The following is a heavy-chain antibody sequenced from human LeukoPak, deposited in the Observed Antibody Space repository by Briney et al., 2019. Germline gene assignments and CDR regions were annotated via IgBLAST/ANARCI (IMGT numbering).Heavy chain of an antibody. CDR1: GGSISSYY. Sequence: SETLSLTCTVSGGSISSYYWSWLRQPPGKGLEGVGYIYYSGSTNYNPSLKSRVTISVDTSKNQFSLKLSSVTAADTAVYYCARTPNGIAVAGFDYWGQGTLVTVSS. J-gene: IGHJ4*02. V-gene: IGHV4-59*01. CDR3: ARTPNGIAVAGFDY. D-gene: IGHD6-19*01. CDR2: IYYSGST.